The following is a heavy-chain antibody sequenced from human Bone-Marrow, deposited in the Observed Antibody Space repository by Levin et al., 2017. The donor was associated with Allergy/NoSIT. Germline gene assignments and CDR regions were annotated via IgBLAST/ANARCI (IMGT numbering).Heavy chain of an antibody. CDR3: ARGIRFVEWSSIPNWVDP. V-gene: IGHV1-8*01. J-gene: IGHJ5*02. CDR1: GYRFTNYD. Sequence: ASVKVSCKASGYRFTNYDIHWVRQATGQGLEWMGWMNPNSGNTDYAQKFQGRVTLTRNTSINTAYMELSSLRSEDTALYYCARGIRFVEWSSIPNWVDPWGQGTLVTVSS. CDR2: MNPNSGNT. D-gene: IGHD3-3*01.